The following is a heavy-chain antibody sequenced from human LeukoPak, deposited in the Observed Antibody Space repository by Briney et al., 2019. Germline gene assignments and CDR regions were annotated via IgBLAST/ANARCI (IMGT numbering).Heavy chain of an antibody. J-gene: IGHJ4*02. CDR2: IIPDGSAT. D-gene: IGHD6-19*01. Sequence: GGSLRLSCVASGFTFSGHWMHWVRQVPGKGLVAVSRIIPDGSATGYADSVKGRFTISRDNAKNTLYLEMNSLTAEDTALYYCTRSGYSNGYDYWGQGTLDSVSS. CDR3: TRSGYSNGYDY. V-gene: IGHV3-74*01. CDR1: GFTFSGHW.